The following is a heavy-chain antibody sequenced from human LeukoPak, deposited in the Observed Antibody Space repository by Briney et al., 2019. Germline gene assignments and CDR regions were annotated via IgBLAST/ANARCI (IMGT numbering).Heavy chain of an antibody. CDR3: ATPRAFYGSGSLLDY. CDR1: GYTLTVLS. CDR2: FDPEDGET. J-gene: IGHJ4*02. D-gene: IGHD3-10*01. Sequence: ASVKVSCKVSGYTLTVLSMHWVRQAPGKGLEWMGGFDPEDGETIYAQKFQGRVTMTEDTSTDTAYMELSSLRSEDTAVYYCATPRAFYGSGSLLDYWGQGTLVTVSS. V-gene: IGHV1-24*01.